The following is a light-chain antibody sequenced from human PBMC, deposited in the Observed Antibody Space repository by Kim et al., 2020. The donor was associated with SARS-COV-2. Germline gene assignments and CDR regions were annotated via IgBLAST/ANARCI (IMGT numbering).Light chain of an antibody. V-gene: IGLV3-1*01. Sequence: VSPGQTASITCSGDKLGYKYACWYQQKPGQSPVLVIYQDSKRPSGIPERFSGSNSGNTATLTISGTQAMDEADYYCQAWDSSSWVFGGGTQLTVL. CDR3: QAWDSSSWV. CDR1: KLGYKY. J-gene: IGLJ3*02. CDR2: QDS.